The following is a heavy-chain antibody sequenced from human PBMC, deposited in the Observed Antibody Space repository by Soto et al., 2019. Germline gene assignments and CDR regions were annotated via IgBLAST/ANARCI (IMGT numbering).Heavy chain of an antibody. Sequence: SETLSLTCAVSGGSISSVGYAWSWIRQPPGKGLEWIGYIYHSGSTYDNPSLKSRVAISVDRSKNQFSLKLSYVTAADTAVYYCARVGGYYDSSGYGVDAFDIWGQGTMVTVSS. CDR3: ARVGGYYDSSGYGVDAFDI. D-gene: IGHD3-22*01. CDR1: GGSISSVGYA. V-gene: IGHV4-30-2*01. J-gene: IGHJ3*02. CDR2: IYHSGST.